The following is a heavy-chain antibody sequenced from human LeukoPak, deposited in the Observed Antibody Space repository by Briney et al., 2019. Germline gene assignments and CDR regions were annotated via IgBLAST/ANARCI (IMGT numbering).Heavy chain of an antibody. J-gene: IGHJ6*02. CDR1: GYTFTSYA. CDR2: INTNTGNP. V-gene: IGHV7-4-1*02. CDR3: ATATYYEIYYYYGMDV. D-gene: IGHD3-3*01. Sequence: ASVKVSCKASGYTFTSYAMNWVRQAPGQGLEWMGWINTNTGNPTCAQGFTGRFVFSLDTSVSTAYLQISSLKAEDTAVYYCATATYYEIYYYYGMDVWGQGATVTVSS.